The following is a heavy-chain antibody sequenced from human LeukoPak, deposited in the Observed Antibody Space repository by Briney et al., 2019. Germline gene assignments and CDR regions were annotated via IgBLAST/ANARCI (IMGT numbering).Heavy chain of an antibody. Sequence: GRSLRLSCAASGFTFSSYAMHWVRQAPGKGLEWVAVISYDGSNKYYADSVKGRFTISRDNSKNTLYLQMNSLRAEDTAVYYCARDMTAAQPSYWGQGTLVTVSS. D-gene: IGHD6-13*01. CDR2: ISYDGSNK. CDR1: GFTFSSYA. CDR3: ARDMTAAQPSY. V-gene: IGHV3-30-3*01. J-gene: IGHJ4*02.